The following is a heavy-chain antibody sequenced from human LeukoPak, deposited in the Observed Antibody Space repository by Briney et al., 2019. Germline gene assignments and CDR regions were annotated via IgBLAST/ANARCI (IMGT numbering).Heavy chain of an antibody. Sequence: SETLSLTCTVSSGSISSTSYYWDWIRQPPGKGLEWIGSIYFGGNTYYNPSLKSRVTISVDPSKNQFSLKLSSVTAADTAVYYCARHFYGSGSYYDVWGQGTLVTVSS. D-gene: IGHD3-10*01. J-gene: IGHJ4*02. CDR2: IYFGGNT. CDR1: SGSISSTSYY. V-gene: IGHV4-39*01. CDR3: ARHFYGSGSYYDV.